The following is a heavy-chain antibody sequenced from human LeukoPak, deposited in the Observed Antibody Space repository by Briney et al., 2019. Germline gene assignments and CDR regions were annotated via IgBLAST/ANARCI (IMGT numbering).Heavy chain of an antibody. J-gene: IGHJ4*02. Sequence: GGSLRLSCAASGFTLSSYSMNWVRQAPGKGLEWVSSISSSSSYIYYADSVKGRFTISRDNAKNSLYLQMNSLRAEDTAVYYCARGGYSGYDYFVWFDYWGQGTLVTVSS. CDR2: ISSSSSYI. CDR1: GFTLSSYS. V-gene: IGHV3-21*01. D-gene: IGHD5-12*01. CDR3: ARGGYSGYDYFVWFDY.